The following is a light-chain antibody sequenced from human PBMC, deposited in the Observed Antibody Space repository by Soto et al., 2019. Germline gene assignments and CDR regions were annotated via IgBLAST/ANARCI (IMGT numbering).Light chain of an antibody. V-gene: IGKV4-1*01. Sequence: DIVMTQSPDSLAVSLGERATINCKSSQSVLYSSNNKNYLAWYQQKPGQPPKLLIYWASTRKSGVPDRFNGSGYGTDFTRTISSLQAEDVGVYYCHQYCSTPQGVTFGPWNKGDIK. CDR2: WAS. CDR1: QSVLYSSNNKNY. CDR3: HQYCSTPQGVT. J-gene: IGKJ3*01.